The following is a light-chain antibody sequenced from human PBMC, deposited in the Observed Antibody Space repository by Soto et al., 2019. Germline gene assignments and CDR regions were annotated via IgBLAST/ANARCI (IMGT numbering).Light chain of an antibody. CDR1: SSNIGAGYD. J-gene: IGLJ1*01. CDR2: GNS. CDR3: QSYDSSLSGFYV. Sequence: QSVLTQPPSVSGAPGQRVTISCTGSSSNIGAGYDVHWYQQLPGTAPKLLIYGNSNRPSGVPDRFSGSKSGTSASLATTGLQAEDEADYSCQSYDSSLSGFYVFGTGTKLTVL. V-gene: IGLV1-40*01.